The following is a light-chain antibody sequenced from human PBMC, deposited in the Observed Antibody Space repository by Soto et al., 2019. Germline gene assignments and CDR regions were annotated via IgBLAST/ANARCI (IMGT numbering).Light chain of an antibody. J-gene: IGKJ4*01. CDR3: QQSYTTPLT. V-gene: IGKV1-39*01. CDR2: AAS. CDR1: QTINRY. Sequence: DIQMTQSPSSLSASLGDRVTITCRASQTINRYLNWYQHKPGQAPKLLIYAASSLQRGVPSRFSGSGSGTHFTLTINSLEPEDFATYYCQQSYTTPLTFGGGTRVEI.